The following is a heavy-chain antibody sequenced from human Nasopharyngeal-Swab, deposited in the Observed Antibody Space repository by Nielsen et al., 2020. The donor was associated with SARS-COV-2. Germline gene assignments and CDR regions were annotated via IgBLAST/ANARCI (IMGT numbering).Heavy chain of an antibody. V-gene: IGHV2-26*01. CDR1: GFSLSNARMG. CDR3: ARVRGSGWYWWFDP. D-gene: IGHD6-19*01. J-gene: IGHJ5*02. Sequence: SGPTLVQPPETLTLTCTVSGFSLSNARMGVSWIRQPPGKALEWLAHIFSNDEKSYSTSLKSRLTISKDTSKSQVVLTMTNMDPVDTATYYCARVRGSGWYWWFDPWGQGTLVTVSS. CDR2: IFSNDEK.